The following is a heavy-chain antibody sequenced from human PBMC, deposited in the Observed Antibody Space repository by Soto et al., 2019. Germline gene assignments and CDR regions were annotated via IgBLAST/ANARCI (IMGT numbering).Heavy chain of an antibody. J-gene: IGHJ4*02. CDR3: ARADAPYDDDYSGFFFGY. CDR1: GGSVPASNY. Sequence: PSETLSLTCTVSGGSVPASNYWGWIRQPPGKGLEWIGSTASYNPSLKSRVTISVDTSKNQFSLKLNSVTTADTAVYYCARADAPYDDDYSGFFFGYWGQGTLVTVSS. V-gene: IGHV4-4*08. CDR2: TA. D-gene: IGHD3-22*01.